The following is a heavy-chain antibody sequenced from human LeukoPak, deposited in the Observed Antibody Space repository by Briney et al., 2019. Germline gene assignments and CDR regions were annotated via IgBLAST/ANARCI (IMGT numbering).Heavy chain of an antibody. CDR3: AREYSRADAFDI. CDR1: GFTFSSYA. J-gene: IGHJ3*02. CDR2: IYSGGST. V-gene: IGHV3-53*01. Sequence: PGGSLRLSCAASGFTFSSYAMNWVRQAPGKGLEWVSVIYSGGSTYADSVKGRFTISRDSSKNTLYLQMNTLRAEDTGVYYCAREYSRADAFDIWGQGTLVTVSS. D-gene: IGHD2-15*01.